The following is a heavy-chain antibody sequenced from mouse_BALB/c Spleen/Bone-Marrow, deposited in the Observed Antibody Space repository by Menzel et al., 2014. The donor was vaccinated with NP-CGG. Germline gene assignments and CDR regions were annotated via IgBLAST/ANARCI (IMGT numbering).Heavy chain of an antibody. CDR1: GFNIKDTY. Sequence: EVQLVESGAELVKPGASVKLSCTASGFNIKDTYMHWVKQRPEQGLEWIGRIDPANGNTKYDPKFQGKATITADTSSSTAYLQLSSLTSEDTAVYYCATYYYGYYFDYWGQGTTLTVSS. CDR3: ATYYYGYYFDY. V-gene: IGHV14-3*02. CDR2: IDPANGNT. D-gene: IGHD1-2*01. J-gene: IGHJ2*01.